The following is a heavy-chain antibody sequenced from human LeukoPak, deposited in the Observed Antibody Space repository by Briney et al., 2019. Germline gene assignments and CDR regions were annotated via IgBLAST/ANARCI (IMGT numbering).Heavy chain of an antibody. V-gene: IGHV3-23*01. D-gene: IGHD3-22*01. CDR1: GLIFSNAW. CDR2: ISGSGGST. CDR3: AKDREVVVVINSYMDV. Sequence: GGSLRFSCSASGLIFSNAWMNWVRQAPGKGLEWVSAISGSGGSTYYADSVKGRFTISRDNSKNTLYLQMNSLRAEDTAVYYCAKDREVVVVINSYMDVWGKGTTVTVSS. J-gene: IGHJ6*03.